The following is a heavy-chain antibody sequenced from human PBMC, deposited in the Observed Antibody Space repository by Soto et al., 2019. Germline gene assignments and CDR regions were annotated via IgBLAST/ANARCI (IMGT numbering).Heavy chain of an antibody. V-gene: IGHV1-18*01. Sequence: QVQLVQSGAEVKKPGASVKVSCKASGYTFTSYGISWVRQAPGQGLEWMGWISAYNGNTNYAQKLQGRVTMTTDTSTSTAYMELRSLRSDDTAVYYCAREGLEWLSDTDYSYYGMDVWGQGTTVTVSS. CDR2: ISAYNGNT. J-gene: IGHJ6*02. CDR1: GYTFTSYG. D-gene: IGHD3-3*01. CDR3: AREGLEWLSDTDYSYYGMDV.